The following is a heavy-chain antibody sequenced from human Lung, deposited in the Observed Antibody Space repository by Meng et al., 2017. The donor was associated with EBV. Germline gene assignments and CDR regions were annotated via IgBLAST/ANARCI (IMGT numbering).Heavy chain of an antibody. J-gene: IGHJ2*01. CDR3: ARGATSVFDL. CDR1: GDSVSSSSAA. V-gene: IGHV6-1*01. CDR2: TYYRSKWYN. Sequence: EQLHDAGPALVKPPQTLSRPRVISGDSVSSSSAAWTWIRQSPSRGLEWLGRTYYRSKWYNDYAVFVKSRITINPDTSKNQFSLQLNSVTPEDTAVYYCARGATSVFDLWGRGTLVTVSS.